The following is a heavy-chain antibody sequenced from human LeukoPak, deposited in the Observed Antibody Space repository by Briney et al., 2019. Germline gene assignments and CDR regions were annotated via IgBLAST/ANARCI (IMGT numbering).Heavy chain of an antibody. V-gene: IGHV1-18*01. CDR3: AREGVTIFGVALYGMDV. CDR1: GYTFTSYG. D-gene: IGHD3-3*01. Sequence: GASVKVSCKASGYTFTSYGISWVRQAPGQGLEWMGWISAYNGNTNYAQKLQGRVTMTTDTSTSTAYMELRSLRSDDTAVYYCAREGVTIFGVALYGMDVWGQGTTVTVSS. J-gene: IGHJ6*02. CDR2: ISAYNGNT.